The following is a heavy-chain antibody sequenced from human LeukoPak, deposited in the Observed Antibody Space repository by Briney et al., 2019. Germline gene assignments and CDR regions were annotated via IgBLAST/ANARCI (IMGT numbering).Heavy chain of an antibody. D-gene: IGHD3-22*01. CDR1: GGSFSGYY. CDR2: INHSGST. J-gene: IGHJ3*02. CDR3: ARDPPGDYYDSSGYYSSAFDI. Sequence: SETLSLTCAVYGGSFSGYYWSWIRQPPGKGLEWIGEINHSGSTNYNPSLKSRVTISVDTSKNQFSLKLSSVTAADTAVYYCARDPPGDYYDSSGYYSSAFDIWGQGIMVTVSS. V-gene: IGHV4-34*01.